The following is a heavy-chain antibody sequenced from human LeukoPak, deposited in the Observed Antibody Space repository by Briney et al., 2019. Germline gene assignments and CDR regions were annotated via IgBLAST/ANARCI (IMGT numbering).Heavy chain of an antibody. CDR1: GYILTELS. CDR3: VNEHSGWHAFDI. V-gene: IGHV1-24*01. CDR2: FDPEDGET. D-gene: IGHD6-19*01. Sequence: GASVKVSCKVSGYILTELSMHWVRQAPGIGLEWMGGFDPEDGETLYAQKLQGRVTMTEDASTDTAYMELSSLSSEDTAMYYCVNEHSGWHAFDIWGQGTMVTVSS. J-gene: IGHJ3*02.